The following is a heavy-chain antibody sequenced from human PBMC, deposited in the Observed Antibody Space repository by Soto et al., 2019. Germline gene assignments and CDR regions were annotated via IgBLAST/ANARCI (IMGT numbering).Heavy chain of an antibody. V-gene: IGHV4-39*01. Sequence: PSATLSLTCTVSGDSITSNSYFWAWIRQPPGKGLEWIGSIYYSGTTYYNPSLKSRVTISVDRSKNQFSLKLSSVTAADTAVYYCARRERAAGTDWWFDPWGQGTLVTVSS. CDR1: GDSITSNSYF. CDR3: ARRERAAGTDWWFDP. CDR2: IYYSGTT. D-gene: IGHD6-13*01. J-gene: IGHJ5*02.